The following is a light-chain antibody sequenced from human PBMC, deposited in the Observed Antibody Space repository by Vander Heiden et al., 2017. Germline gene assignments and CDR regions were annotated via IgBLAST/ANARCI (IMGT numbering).Light chain of an antibody. Sequence: DIVMTQSPLSLPVTHGEPASISCRSSQSLLHSNGYNYLDWYLQKPGQAPQLLIYLGSNRASGVNDRFSGSGEGTDFTLKISRGEAEDVGVYYCMQAPQNLPMSTFGQGTKLEIK. V-gene: IGKV2-28*01. J-gene: IGKJ2*01. CDR3: MQAPQNLPMST. CDR1: QSLLHSNGYNY. CDR2: LGS.